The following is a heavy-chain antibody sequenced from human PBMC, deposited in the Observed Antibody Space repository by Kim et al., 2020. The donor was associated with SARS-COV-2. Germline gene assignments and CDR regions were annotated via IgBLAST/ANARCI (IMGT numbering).Heavy chain of an antibody. D-gene: IGHD3-3*01. J-gene: IGHJ4*02. CDR3: ARGATIFGVVRGGVDY. V-gene: IGHV4-31*03. CDR1: GGSISSGGYY. Sequence: SETLSLTCTVSGGSISSGGYYWSWIRQHPGKGLEWIGYIYYSGSTYYNPSLKSRVTISVDTSKNQFSLKLSSVTAADTAVYYCARGATIFGVVRGGVDYWAREPWSPSPQ. CDR2: IYYSGST.